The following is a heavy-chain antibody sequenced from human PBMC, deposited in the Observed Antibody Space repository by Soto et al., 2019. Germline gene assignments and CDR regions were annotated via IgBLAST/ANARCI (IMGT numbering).Heavy chain of an antibody. J-gene: IGHJ5*02. CDR3: ARSFCRDAVRCNWFDP. Sequence: QVQLQESGPGLVKSSETLSLTCTVSGASSSSYYWSWIRQPPGKGLEWIGYMNDFGRTIYNPSLKSPVTISLDTSKNLFSLKLTSVIAADTAVYYCARSFCRDAVRCNWFDPWGQGTLVTVSS. D-gene: IGHD2-8*01. V-gene: IGHV4-59*01. CDR2: MNDFGRT. CDR1: GASSSSYY.